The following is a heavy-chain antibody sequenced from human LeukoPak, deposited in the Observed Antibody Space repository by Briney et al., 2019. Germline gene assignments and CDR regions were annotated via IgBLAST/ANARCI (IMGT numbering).Heavy chain of an antibody. Sequence: ASVNLSFKASAATFSSYAISWVRQAPGRGLEWMGGIIPIFGTANYAQKFQGRVTITADESTSTAYMELSSLRSEDTAVYYCARAPPYGSGSYYIDYYYYGMDVWGQGTLVTVSS. CDR1: AATFSSYA. V-gene: IGHV1-69*13. CDR3: ARAPPYGSGSYYIDYYYYGMDV. D-gene: IGHD3-10*01. CDR2: IIPIFGTA. J-gene: IGHJ6*02.